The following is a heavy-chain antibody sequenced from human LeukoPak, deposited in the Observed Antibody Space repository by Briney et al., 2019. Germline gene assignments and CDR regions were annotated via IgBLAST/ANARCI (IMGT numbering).Heavy chain of an antibody. CDR2: IYTSGST. V-gene: IGHV4-4*07. J-gene: IGHJ6*03. CDR1: GGSITSYY. CDR3: ARVEGYYYYYMDV. Sequence: SETLSLTCTVSGGSITSYYWSWIRQSAGKGLEWIGRIYTSGSTNYNPSLKSRVTISVDTSKNQFSLKLSSVTAADTAVYYCARVEGYYYYYMDVWGKGTTVTVSS.